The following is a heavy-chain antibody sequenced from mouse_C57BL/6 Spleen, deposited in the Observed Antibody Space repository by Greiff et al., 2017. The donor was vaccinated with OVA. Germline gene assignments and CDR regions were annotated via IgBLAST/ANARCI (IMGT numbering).Heavy chain of an antibody. Sequence: QVQLQQSGAELARPGASVKLSCKASGYTFTSYGISWVKQRTGQGLEWIGEIYPRSGNTYYNEKFKGKATLTADKSSSIAYMELRSLTSEDSAVYFCASYGSSSWFAYWGQGTLVTVSA. J-gene: IGHJ3*01. CDR1: GYTFTSYG. CDR2: IYPRSGNT. D-gene: IGHD1-1*01. CDR3: ASYGSSSWFAY. V-gene: IGHV1-81*01.